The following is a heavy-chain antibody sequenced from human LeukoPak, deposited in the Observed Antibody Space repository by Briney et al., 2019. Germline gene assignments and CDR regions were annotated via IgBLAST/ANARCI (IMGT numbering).Heavy chain of an antibody. V-gene: IGHV4-34*01. CDR3: ARGRIAVAGTLFDY. Sequence: PSETLSLTCAVYGGSFSGYYWSWIRQPPGKGLEWIGEINHSGSTNYNPSLKSRVTISVDTSKNQFSPKLSSVTAADTAVYYCARGRIAVAGTLFDYWGQGTLVTVSS. CDR2: INHSGST. J-gene: IGHJ4*02. CDR1: GGSFSGYY. D-gene: IGHD6-19*01.